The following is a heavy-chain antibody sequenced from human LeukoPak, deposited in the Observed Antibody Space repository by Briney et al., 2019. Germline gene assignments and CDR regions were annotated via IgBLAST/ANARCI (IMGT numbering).Heavy chain of an antibody. CDR2: INSDGSST. CDR1: GFTLSGNW. CDR3: ARRDNYDY. V-gene: IGHV3-74*01. J-gene: IGHJ4*02. D-gene: IGHD2-15*01. Sequence: PGGSLRLSCAASGFTLSGNWMHWVRQAPGKGLVWVSRINSDGSSTSYADSVKGRFTISRDNAKDTLYLQMNSLRAEDTAVYHCARRDNYDYWGQGTLVTVSS.